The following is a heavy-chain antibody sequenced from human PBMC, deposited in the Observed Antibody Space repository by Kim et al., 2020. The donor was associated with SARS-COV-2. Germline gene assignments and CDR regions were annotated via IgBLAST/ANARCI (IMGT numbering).Heavy chain of an antibody. CDR1: GYTFTGYY. D-gene: IGHD3-10*01. CDR2: INPNSGGT. J-gene: IGHJ3*02. Sequence: ASVKVSCKASGYTFTGYYMHWVRQAPGQGLEWMGWINPNSGGTNYAQKFQGRVTMTRDTSISTAYMELSRLRSDDTAVYYCASHDRHYYGSGSYYHPSGYAFDIWGQGTMVTVSS. CDR3: ASHDRHYYGSGSYYHPSGYAFDI. V-gene: IGHV1-2*02.